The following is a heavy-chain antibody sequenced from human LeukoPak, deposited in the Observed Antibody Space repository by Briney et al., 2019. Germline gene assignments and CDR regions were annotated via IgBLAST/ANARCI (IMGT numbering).Heavy chain of an antibody. J-gene: IGHJ1*01. CDR2: IYPGDSDT. CDR3: ARLDYYSSWFGGYFHH. CDR1: GYRFTNYW. Sequence: GESLKISCKGSGYRFTNYWIGWVRQMPGKGLEWMGIIYPGDSDTRYSPSFQGQVTISADKSISTAYLQWSSLKASDTAMYYCARLDYYSSWFGGYFHHWGQGTLVTVSS. V-gene: IGHV5-51*01. D-gene: IGHD6-13*01.